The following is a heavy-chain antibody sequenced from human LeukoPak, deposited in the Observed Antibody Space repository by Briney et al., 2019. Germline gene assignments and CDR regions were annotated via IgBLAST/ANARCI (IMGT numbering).Heavy chain of an antibody. J-gene: IGHJ6*02. Sequence: PSDTLSLTCTVSGASISDYYWSWIRQSAGKGLEWIGRISTTGSTYYNPSFQSRVTMSADPSKTLFFLRLRSVTAADTAVYYCARITFVVEGYGMDVWGQGTTVTVSS. V-gene: IGHV4-4*07. D-gene: IGHD2-21*01. CDR2: ISTTGST. CDR1: GASISDYY. CDR3: ARITFVVEGYGMDV.